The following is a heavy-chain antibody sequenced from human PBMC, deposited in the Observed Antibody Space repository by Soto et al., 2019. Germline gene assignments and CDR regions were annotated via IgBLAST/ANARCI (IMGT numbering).Heavy chain of an antibody. CDR2: LSGSGDTT. V-gene: IGHV3-23*01. D-gene: IGHD2-15*01. J-gene: IGHJ6*02. CDR3: AKNIGGRLIQYFYYGWYV. Sequence: EVQLLESGGGLVQPGGSLRLSCAASGFSFSSYTMTWVGQAPGKGLEWVSSLSGSGDTTYFADSVKGRFTISRDNSKNTVFLQVNSLRAEDTAVYYCAKNIGGRLIQYFYYGWYVWGQGTTVTVPS. CDR1: GFSFSSYT.